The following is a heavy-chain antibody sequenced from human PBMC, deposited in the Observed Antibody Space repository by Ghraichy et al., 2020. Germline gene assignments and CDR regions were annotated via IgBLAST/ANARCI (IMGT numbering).Heavy chain of an antibody. CDR1: GFTFSSYA. Sequence: GGSLRLSCAASGFTFSSYAMSWVRQAPGKGLEWVSAISGSGGSTYYADSVKGRFTISRDNSKNTLYLQMNSLRAEDTAVYYCAKVERSSGWYGDEYYFDYWGQGTLVTVSS. CDR2: ISGSGGST. J-gene: IGHJ4*02. V-gene: IGHV3-23*01. CDR3: AKVERSSGWYGDEYYFDY. D-gene: IGHD6-19*01.